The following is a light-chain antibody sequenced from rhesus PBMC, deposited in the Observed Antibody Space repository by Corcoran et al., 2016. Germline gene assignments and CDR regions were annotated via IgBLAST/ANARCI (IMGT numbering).Light chain of an antibody. Sequence: QAGLTQPPSVSKGLRQTATLTCTGNSNNVGNQGAAWLQQHQGHPPKLLSYRNNNRPSGLSERFSASRAGNTASLTITGLQPEDAADYYCSTWDSSLSTHVFGSGTKLTVL. CDR1: SNNVGNQG. CDR2: RNN. CDR3: STWDSSLSTHV. V-gene: IGLV10-114*01. J-gene: IGLJ6*01.